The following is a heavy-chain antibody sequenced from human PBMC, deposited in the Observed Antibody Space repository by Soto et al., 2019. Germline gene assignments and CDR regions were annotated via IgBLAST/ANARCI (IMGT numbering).Heavy chain of an antibody. CDR1: GFTVSSNY. D-gene: IGHD1-26*01. CDR3: ARSITKGAISAFDI. Sequence: EVQLVESGGGLVQPGGSLRLSCAASGFTVSSNYMSWVRQAPGKGLEWVSVIYSGGSTYYADSVKGRFTISRHNSKNTLYLQMNSLRAEDTAVYYCARSITKGAISAFDIWGQGTMVTVSS. CDR2: IYSGGST. V-gene: IGHV3-53*04. J-gene: IGHJ3*02.